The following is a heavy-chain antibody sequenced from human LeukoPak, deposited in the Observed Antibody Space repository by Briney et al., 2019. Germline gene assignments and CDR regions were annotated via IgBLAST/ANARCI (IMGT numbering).Heavy chain of an antibody. CDR3: ARDSARDYVGY. D-gene: IGHD6-6*01. CDR2: IYYSGST. J-gene: IGHJ4*02. CDR1: GGSISSSSYY. V-gene: IGHV4-39*07. Sequence: SETLSLTCTVSGGSISSSSYYWGWIRQPPGKGLEWIGSIYYSGSTYYNPSLKSRVTISVDTSKNQFSLKLSSVTAADTAVYYCARDSARDYVGYWGQGTLVTVSS.